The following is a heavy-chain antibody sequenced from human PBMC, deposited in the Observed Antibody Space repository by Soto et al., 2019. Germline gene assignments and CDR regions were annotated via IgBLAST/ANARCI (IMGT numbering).Heavy chain of an antibody. V-gene: IGHV1-8*01. J-gene: IGHJ4*02. CDR1: GYTFIDYD. D-gene: IGHD5-12*01. CDR3: ARVSGYYLPDY. Sequence: GASVKVSCKASGYTFIDYDINWVRQATGQGLEWMGWMNPNSGNTGYAQKFQGRVTMTRNTSISTAYMELSSLRSEDTAVYYCARVSGYYLPDYWGQGTLVTVSS. CDR2: MNPNSGNT.